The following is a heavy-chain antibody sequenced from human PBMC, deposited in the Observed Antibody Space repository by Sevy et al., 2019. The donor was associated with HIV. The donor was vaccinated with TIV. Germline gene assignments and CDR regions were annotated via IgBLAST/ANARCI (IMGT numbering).Heavy chain of an antibody. D-gene: IGHD2-21*01. J-gene: IGHJ4*02. CDR1: GFSFSSYG. CDR3: VKEGGGEGGDH. Sequence: GGCLRLSCAASGFSFSSYGMHWVRQAPGKGLEWMSYIQYDGSNKDYADSVKDRFTISRDNSKNPLYLQMNSLRVEPMAVFYSVKEGGGEGGDHWGQGTLVTVSS. CDR2: IQYDGSNK. V-gene: IGHV3-30*02.